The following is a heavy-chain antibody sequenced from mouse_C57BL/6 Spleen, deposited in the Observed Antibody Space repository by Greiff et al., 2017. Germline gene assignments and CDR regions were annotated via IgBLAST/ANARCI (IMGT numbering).Heavy chain of an antibody. D-gene: IGHD2-1*01. CDR1: GFTFSDYG. V-gene: IGHV5-17*01. Sequence: EVQRVESGGGLVKPGGSLKLSCAASGFTFSDYGMHWVRQAPEKGLEWVAYISSGSSTIYYADTVKGRFTISRDNAKNTLFLQMTSLRSEDTAMYYCARGGNYVRDYAMDYWGQGTSVTVSS. CDR3: ARGGNYVRDYAMDY. J-gene: IGHJ4*01. CDR2: ISSGSSTI.